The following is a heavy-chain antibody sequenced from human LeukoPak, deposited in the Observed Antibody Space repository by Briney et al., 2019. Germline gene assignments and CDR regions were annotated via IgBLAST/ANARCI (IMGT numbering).Heavy chain of an antibody. CDR2: ISGSGGST. J-gene: IGHJ3*02. Sequence: PGGSLRLSCAASGFTFSSYAMSWVRQAPGKGLEGVSAISGSGGSTYYADSVKGRFTISRDNSKNTLYLQMNSLRAEDTAVYYCAKVFDVDTAMVSAFDIWGQGTMVTVSS. CDR1: GFTFSSYA. D-gene: IGHD5-18*01. CDR3: AKVFDVDTAMVSAFDI. V-gene: IGHV3-23*01.